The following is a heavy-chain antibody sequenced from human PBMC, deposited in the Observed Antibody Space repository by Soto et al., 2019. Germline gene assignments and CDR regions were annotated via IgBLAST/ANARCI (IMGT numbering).Heavy chain of an antibody. CDR1: GGSISSSSYY. V-gene: IGHV4-39*07. CDR2: IYYSGST. CDR3: ARARRVKPWFDP. Sequence: SETLSLTCTVSGGSISSSSYYWGWIRQPPGKGLEWIGSIYYSGSTYYNPSLKSRVTISVDTSKNQFSLKLSSVTAADTAVYYCARARRVKPWFDPWGQGTLVTVSS. J-gene: IGHJ5*02.